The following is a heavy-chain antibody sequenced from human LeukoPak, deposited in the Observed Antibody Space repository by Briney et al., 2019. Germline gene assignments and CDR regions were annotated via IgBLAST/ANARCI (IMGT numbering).Heavy chain of an antibody. CDR2: ISGSGGST. Sequence: GGSLRLSCAASGFTFSSYAMSWVRQAPGKGLEWVSAISGSGGSTYYADSVKGRFTISRDNSKNTLCLQMNSLRAEDTAVYYCAKVPSTYCGGDCHNDYWGQGTLVTVSS. D-gene: IGHD2-21*02. CDR1: GFTFSSYA. CDR3: AKVPSTYCGGDCHNDY. V-gene: IGHV3-23*01. J-gene: IGHJ4*02.